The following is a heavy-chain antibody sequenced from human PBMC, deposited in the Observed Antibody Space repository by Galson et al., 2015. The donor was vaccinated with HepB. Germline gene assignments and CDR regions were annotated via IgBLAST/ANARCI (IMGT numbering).Heavy chain of an antibody. J-gene: IGHJ4*02. D-gene: IGHD2-2*01. V-gene: IGHV4-59*01. CDR2: VHDSGRT. CDR3: ARYCSSTSCYLGFDY. CDR1: GGSLRTYH. Sequence: TLSLTCSVSGGSLRTYHWSWVRQPPGKGLEGIAYVHDSGRTNYNPSLKSRVTISVDTSKNQFSLKLRSVTAADTAVYYCARYCSSTSCYLGFDYWGQGTLVTVSS.